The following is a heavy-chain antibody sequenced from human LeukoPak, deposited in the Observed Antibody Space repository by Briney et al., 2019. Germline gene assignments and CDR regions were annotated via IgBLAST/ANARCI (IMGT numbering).Heavy chain of an antibody. V-gene: IGHV4-59*08. D-gene: IGHD2-21*02. CDR2: IHYTGTT. J-gene: IGHJ4*02. Sequence: SETLSLTCTVSGGSISTYYWSWIRQPPGKGLEWIGYIHYTGTTKYHPSLKSRLTISVDTSKYQFSLNLSSVTAADTAVYYCARLWSYCGGDCYFPFDYWGQGMLVTVSS. CDR3: ARLWSYCGGDCYFPFDY. CDR1: GGSISTYY.